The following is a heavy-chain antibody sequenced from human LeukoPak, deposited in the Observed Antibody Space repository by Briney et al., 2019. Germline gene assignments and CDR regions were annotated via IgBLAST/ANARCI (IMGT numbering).Heavy chain of an antibody. CDR2: ISGDGGST. Sequence: SGGSLRPSCAASGFTFDDYAMHWVRQAPGKGLESVSLISGDGGSTYYADSVKGRFTISRDNSKNSLYLQMNSLRTEDTALYYCAKDFAYCGGDCYSDYFDYWGQGTLVTVSS. J-gene: IGHJ4*02. CDR1: GFTFDDYA. D-gene: IGHD2-21*02. V-gene: IGHV3-43*02. CDR3: AKDFAYCGGDCYSDYFDY.